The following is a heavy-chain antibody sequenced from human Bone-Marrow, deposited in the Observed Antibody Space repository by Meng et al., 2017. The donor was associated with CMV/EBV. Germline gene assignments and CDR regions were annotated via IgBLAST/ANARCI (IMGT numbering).Heavy chain of an antibody. CDR2: IRYDGSNK. V-gene: IGHV3-30*02. CDR3: AKEVHQQYYYYYGMDV. D-gene: IGHD1/OR15-1a*01. CDR1: RFTFSNFA. J-gene: IGHJ6*02. Sequence: GESLKISCAASRFTFSNFAMSWVRQAPGKGLEWVAFIRYDGSNKYYADSVKGRFTISRDNSKNTLDLQMNSLRAEDTAVYYCAKEVHQQYYYYYGMDVWGQGTTVTVSS.